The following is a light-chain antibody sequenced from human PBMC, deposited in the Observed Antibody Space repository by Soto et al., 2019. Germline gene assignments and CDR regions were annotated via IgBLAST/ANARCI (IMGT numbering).Light chain of an antibody. CDR3: QQSYRTPRT. V-gene: IGKV1-39*01. CDR1: QGIRND. J-gene: IGKJ1*01. Sequence: DIQMTQSPSSLSASVADRFTITCLASQGIRNDLGWYQQKPGKAPKRLIYAASSLQSGVPSRFSGSGSGTDFTLTISSLQPEDFATYYCQQSYRTPRTFGQGTKVDI. CDR2: AAS.